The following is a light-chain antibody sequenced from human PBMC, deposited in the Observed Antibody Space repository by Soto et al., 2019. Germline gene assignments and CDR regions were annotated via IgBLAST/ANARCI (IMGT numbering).Light chain of an antibody. CDR1: SSDVGDYNY. CDR2: EVS. Sequence: QSVLTQPASVSGSPGQSITISCTGTSSDVGDYNYVSWYQQHPDKAPKLIIYEVSNRPSGISDRFSASKSGNTASLTISGLRAEDEADYYRSSYTNSNTRVFGTGTKVTVL. V-gene: IGLV2-14*01. J-gene: IGLJ1*01. CDR3: SSYTNSNTRV.